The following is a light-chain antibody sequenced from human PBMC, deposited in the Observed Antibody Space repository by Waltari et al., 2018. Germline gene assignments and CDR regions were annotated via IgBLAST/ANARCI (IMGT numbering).Light chain of an antibody. V-gene: IGLV1-47*01. Sequence: SVLTQPPSASGTPGQTVTIPCSGSSSNIGGNFVYWYQQLPGLAPQLLIYKDKQRPSGVPDRFSGSKSGTSASLAISGLRSDDEAEYYCAAWDDNLTGPLFGGGTKVTVL. CDR3: AAWDDNLTGPL. CDR1: SSNIGGNF. CDR2: KDK. J-gene: IGLJ3*02.